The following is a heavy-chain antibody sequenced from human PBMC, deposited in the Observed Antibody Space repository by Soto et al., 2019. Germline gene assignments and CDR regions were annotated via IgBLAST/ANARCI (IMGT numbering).Heavy chain of an antibody. CDR1: GFTFDSYA. CDR3: AKAGYSNYRTDY. V-gene: IGHV3-23*01. Sequence: EVQLLESGRGLVQPGGSLRLSCVASGFTFDSYAMTWVRQAPGKGLEWVSAISGSGGSTFYADSVKGRFTSSRDNSKKTLYLQMNSLRAEDTAVYYCAKAGYSNYRTDYWGQGTLVTVSS. CDR2: ISGSGGST. J-gene: IGHJ4*02. D-gene: IGHD4-4*01.